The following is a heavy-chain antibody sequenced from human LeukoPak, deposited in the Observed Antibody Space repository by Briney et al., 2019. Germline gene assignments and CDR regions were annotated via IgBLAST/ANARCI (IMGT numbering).Heavy chain of an antibody. Sequence: PGGSLRLSCAASGFTFSSYGMHWVRRAPGKGLEWVAFIRYDGSNKYYADSVKGRFTISRDNSKNTLYLQMNSLRAEDTAVYYCAKDFRGPGLLWFGELFGGYWGQGTLVTVSS. V-gene: IGHV3-30*02. J-gene: IGHJ4*02. CDR1: GFTFSSYG. D-gene: IGHD3-10*01. CDR3: AKDFRGPGLLWFGELFGGY. CDR2: IRYDGSNK.